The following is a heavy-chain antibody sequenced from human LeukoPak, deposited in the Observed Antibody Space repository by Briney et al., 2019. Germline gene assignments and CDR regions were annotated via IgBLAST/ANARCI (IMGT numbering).Heavy chain of an antibody. J-gene: IGHJ4*02. V-gene: IGHV1-24*01. CDR1: EYTLTELS. D-gene: IGHD6-19*01. Sequence: VKVSCKVSEYTLTELSMHWVRQAPGKGLEWMGGFDPEDGETIYAQKFQGRVTMTEDTSTDTAYMELSSLRSEDTAVYYCAIILQRVAVADNFDYWGQGTLVTVSS. CDR3: AIILQRVAVADNFDY. CDR2: FDPEDGET.